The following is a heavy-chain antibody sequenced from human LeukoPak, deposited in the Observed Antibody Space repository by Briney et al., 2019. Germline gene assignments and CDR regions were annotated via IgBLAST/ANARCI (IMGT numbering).Heavy chain of an antibody. J-gene: IGHJ3*01. CDR1: GFTFNSYS. Sequence: GGSLRLSCGVSGFTFNSYSMNWVRQAPGKGLEWVASIIGSGSEMFFADSLKGRFAISRDNSENSLYLQMNSLRVEDTAVYYCAKVQSDIVGAMFFAFDVWGQGTMVSVSS. V-gene: IGHV3-21*06. CDR3: AKVQSDIVGAMFFAFDV. CDR2: IIGSGSEM. D-gene: IGHD1-26*01.